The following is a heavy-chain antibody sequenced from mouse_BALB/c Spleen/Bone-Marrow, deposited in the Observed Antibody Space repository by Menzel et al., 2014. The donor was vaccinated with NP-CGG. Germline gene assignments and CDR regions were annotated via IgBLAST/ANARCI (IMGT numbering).Heavy chain of an antibody. CDR2: VNPYNGGT. D-gene: IGHD2-1*01. Sequence: VQLQQSRPEPVKPGASVKMSCKASGYTFTDYYMDWVKQSHGESFEWIGRVNPYNGGTSYNQKFKGKATLTVDKSSSTAYMELNSLTSEDSAVYYCARGIYYGNYFDYWGQGTTLTVSS. CDR3: ARGIYYGNYFDY. CDR1: GYTFTDYY. J-gene: IGHJ2*01. V-gene: IGHV1-19*01.